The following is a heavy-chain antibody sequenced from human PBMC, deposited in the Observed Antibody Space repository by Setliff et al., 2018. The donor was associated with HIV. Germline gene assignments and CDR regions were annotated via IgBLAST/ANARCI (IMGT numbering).Heavy chain of an antibody. D-gene: IGHD2-15*01. J-gene: IGHJ4*02. CDR1: GYTFTGYY. Sequence: GASVKVSCKASGYTFTGYYMHWVRQAPGQGLEWMGWINPNSGGTNYAQKFQGRVSMTRDTSIFTAYMELSRLRSDDTAVYYCARGAVDDDYFEYWGQGTLVTVSS. CDR2: INPNSGGT. V-gene: IGHV1-2*02. CDR3: ARGAVDDDYFEY.